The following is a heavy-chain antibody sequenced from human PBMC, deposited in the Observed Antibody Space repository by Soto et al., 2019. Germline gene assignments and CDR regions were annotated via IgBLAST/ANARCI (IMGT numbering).Heavy chain of an antibody. V-gene: IGHV4-30-4*01. Sequence: PSETLSLTCSVSVGSVSSPGYYWSWIRQRPGKGLEWIGFVYYSGGTSYNPSLNSRLTISLDTAKNHLSLILSSVTAADTATYYCTRIYCTTTSCFINGMDVWGQGTTVTVSS. D-gene: IGHD2-2*01. CDR2: VYYSGGT. CDR1: VGSVSSPGYY. CDR3: TRIYCTTTSCFINGMDV. J-gene: IGHJ6*02.